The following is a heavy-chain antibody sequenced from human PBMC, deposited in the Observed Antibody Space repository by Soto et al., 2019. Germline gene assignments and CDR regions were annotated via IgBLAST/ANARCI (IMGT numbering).Heavy chain of an antibody. V-gene: IGHV1-2*02. D-gene: IGHD3-9*01. J-gene: IGHJ6*02. CDR3: ARDARGTRGFDEMDI. CDR2: INPNSGDT. CDR1: GYIFTGYH. Sequence: ASVKVSCKASGYIFTGYHIHWVRQAPGRGLEWMGWINPNSGDTEYAQNFQGRVTMTRDTSFNLVYMEMSGLMSDDTAVYYCARDARGTRGFDEMDIWGQGTKVTVSS.